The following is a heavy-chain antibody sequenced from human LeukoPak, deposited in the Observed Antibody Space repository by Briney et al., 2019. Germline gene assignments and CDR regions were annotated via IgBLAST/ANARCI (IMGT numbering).Heavy chain of an antibody. J-gene: IGHJ4*02. CDR2: TYYRSKWYN. V-gene: IGHV6-1*01. CDR3: ARQQTDGVLTAMVTWGFDY. D-gene: IGHD5-18*01. Sequence: SQTLSLTCAISGDSVSSNSAAWNWIRQSPSRGLEWLGRTYYRSKWYNDYAVSVKSRITINPDTSKNQFSLQLNSVTPEDTAVYYCARQQTDGVLTAMVTWGFDYWGQGTLVTVSS. CDR1: GDSVSSNSAA.